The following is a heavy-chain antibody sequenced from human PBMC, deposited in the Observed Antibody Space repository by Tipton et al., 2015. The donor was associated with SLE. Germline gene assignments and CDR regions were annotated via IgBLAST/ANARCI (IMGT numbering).Heavy chain of an antibody. CDR3: ARAKVEETTFKYFFNGLDV. Sequence: TLSLTCIVSGDSISSSSYYWGWIRQPPGKGLEWVGTVYYTGNTFYNPSLKSRVTISVDTSKNQFSLRLTSVTAADTAVYYCARAKVEETTFKYFFNGLDVWGRGTTVTAS. D-gene: IGHD2/OR15-2a*01. CDR2: VYYTGNT. V-gene: IGHV4-39*07. J-gene: IGHJ6*02. CDR1: GDSISSSSYY.